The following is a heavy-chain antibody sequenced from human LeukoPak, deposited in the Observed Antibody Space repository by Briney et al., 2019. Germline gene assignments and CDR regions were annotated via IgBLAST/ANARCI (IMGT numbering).Heavy chain of an antibody. CDR3: ARDGYSYGYGAFDI. CDR2: IYYSGST. D-gene: IGHD5-18*01. V-gene: IGHV4-59*01. Sequence: PSETLSLTCTVSGGSISSYYWSWIRQPPGKGLEWIGYIYYSGSTNYNPSLKSRVTISVDTSKNQSSLKLSSVTAADTAVYYCARDGYSYGYGAFDIWGQGTMVTVSS. CDR1: GGSISSYY. J-gene: IGHJ3*02.